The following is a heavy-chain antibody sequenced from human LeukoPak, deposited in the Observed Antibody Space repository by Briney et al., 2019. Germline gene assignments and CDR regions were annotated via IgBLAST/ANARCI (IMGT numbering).Heavy chain of an antibody. Sequence: GGSLRLSCTASGFTFGDYAMSWVRQAPGKGLEWVSGISGSGGRTYYADSVKGRFTISRDNSKNTLYLEMNSLRAEDTAVYYCAKGFYCSSATCPQDWFDPWGQGTLVTVSS. V-gene: IGHV3-23*01. D-gene: IGHD2-2*01. CDR3: AKGFYCSSATCPQDWFDP. J-gene: IGHJ5*02. CDR2: ISGSGGRT. CDR1: GFTFGDYA.